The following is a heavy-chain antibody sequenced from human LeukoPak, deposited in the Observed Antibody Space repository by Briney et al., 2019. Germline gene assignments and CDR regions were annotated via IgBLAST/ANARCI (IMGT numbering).Heavy chain of an antibody. Sequence: KPGGSLRLSCAASGFTFSNAWMSWVRQAPGKGLEWVGRIKSKTDGGTADYAAPVTGRFTISRDDSKNTLYVQMNSLKTEDTAVYYCTTSRLRQASGEYWGAFGIWGQGTMVTVSS. CDR1: GFTFSNAW. CDR3: TTSRLRQASGEYWGAFGI. V-gene: IGHV3-15*01. J-gene: IGHJ3*02. CDR2: IKSKTDGGTA. D-gene: IGHD2-8*02.